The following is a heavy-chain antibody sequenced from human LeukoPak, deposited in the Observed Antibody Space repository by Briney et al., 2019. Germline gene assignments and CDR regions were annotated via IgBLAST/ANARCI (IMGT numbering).Heavy chain of an antibody. CDR1: GFTFSSYA. V-gene: IGHV3-23*01. Sequence: GGSLRLSCVASGFTFSSYAMSWVRQAPGKGLEWVSAISGSGGSTYYADSVKGRFTISRDNSKNTLYLQMNSLRAEDTAVYYCARNRITIFGVVIPSGWFDPWGQGTLVTVSS. CDR2: ISGSGGST. J-gene: IGHJ5*02. D-gene: IGHD3-3*01. CDR3: ARNRITIFGVVIPSGWFDP.